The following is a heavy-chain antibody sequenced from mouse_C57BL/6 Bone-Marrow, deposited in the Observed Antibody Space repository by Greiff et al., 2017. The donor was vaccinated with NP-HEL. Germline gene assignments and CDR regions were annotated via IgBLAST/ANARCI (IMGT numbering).Heavy chain of an antibody. V-gene: IGHV1-80*01. D-gene: IGHD2-1*01. CDR3: ARHYGNYFFDY. CDR1: GYAFSSYW. J-gene: IGHJ2*01. CDR2: IYPGDGDT. Sequence: VKVVESGAELVKPGASVKISCKASGYAFSSYWMNWVKQRPGKGLEWIGQIYPGDGDTNYNGKFKGKATLTADKSSSTAYMQLSSLTSEDSAVYFCARHYGNYFFDYWGQGTTLTVSS.